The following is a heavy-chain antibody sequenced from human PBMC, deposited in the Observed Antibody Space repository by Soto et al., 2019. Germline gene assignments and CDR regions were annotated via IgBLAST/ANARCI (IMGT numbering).Heavy chain of an antibody. CDR1: GFTFSTYA. CDR3: AKDKRPAAIPDY. D-gene: IGHD2-2*02. J-gene: IGHJ4*02. CDR2: ISNSGGNT. V-gene: IGHV3-23*01. Sequence: GGSLRLSCAASGFTFSTYAMSWVRQAPGKGLEWVSGISNSGGNTYYADSVKGRFTISRDNSKSTLYLQMNSLRAEDTAVYYCAKDKRPAAIPDYWGQGTLVTVSS.